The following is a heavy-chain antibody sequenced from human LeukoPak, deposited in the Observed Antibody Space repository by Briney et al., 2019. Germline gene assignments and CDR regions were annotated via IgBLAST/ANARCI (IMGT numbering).Heavy chain of an antibody. CDR2: INHSGST. Sequence: PSETLSLTCAVYGGSFSGYYWSWIRQPPGKGLEWIGEINHSGSTNYNPSLKSRVTISVDASKNQFSLKLSSVTAADTAVYYCARGHVVPAAIGGPRSWAWFDPWGQGTLVTVSS. J-gene: IGHJ5*02. V-gene: IGHV4-34*01. CDR1: GGSFSGYY. D-gene: IGHD2-2*02. CDR3: ARGHVVPAAIGGPRSWAWFDP.